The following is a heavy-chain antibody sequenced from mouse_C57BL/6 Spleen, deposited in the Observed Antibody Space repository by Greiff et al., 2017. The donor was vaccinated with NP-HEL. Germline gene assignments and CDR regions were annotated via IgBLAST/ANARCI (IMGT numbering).Heavy chain of an antibody. Sequence: EVKLMESGGDLVKPGGSLKLSCAASGFTFSSYGMSWVRQTPDKRLEWVATISSGGSYTYYPDSVKGRFTISRDNAKNTLYLQMSSLKSEDTAMYYCARTGPRGFAYWGQGTLVTVSA. V-gene: IGHV5-6*01. J-gene: IGHJ3*01. CDR2: ISSGGSYT. CDR3: ARTGPRGFAY. CDR1: GFTFSSYG.